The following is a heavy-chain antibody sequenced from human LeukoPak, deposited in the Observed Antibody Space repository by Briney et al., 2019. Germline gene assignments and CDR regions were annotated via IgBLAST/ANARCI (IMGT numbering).Heavy chain of an antibody. J-gene: IGHJ4*02. Sequence: TGGSLRFYCAASAFSVGSHYMTWVRQAPGQGLEWVSVIYIDGSTYYADSVEGRFTISRDNTKNTLYLQMNSLRPEDTAVYYCAKLPIYWGQGALVTVSS. CDR3: AKLPIY. D-gene: IGHD4-23*01. CDR2: IYIDGST. CDR1: AFSVGSHY. V-gene: IGHV3-66*02.